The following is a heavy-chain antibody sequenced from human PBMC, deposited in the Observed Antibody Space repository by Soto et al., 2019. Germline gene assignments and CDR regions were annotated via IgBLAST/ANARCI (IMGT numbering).Heavy chain of an antibody. D-gene: IGHD2-2*01. J-gene: IGHJ6*02. V-gene: IGHV3-30*18. Sequence: PGGSLRLSCAASGFIFNTYGMHWVRQAPGKGLEWVAVISYDGSNKYYAGSVKGRLTISRDNSKNTLYLQMNSLRAEDTAVYYCAKGQHCSTTSCYFYFYGMDVCGQGTNVTVSS. CDR1: GFIFNTYG. CDR3: AKGQHCSTTSCYFYFYGMDV. CDR2: ISYDGSNK.